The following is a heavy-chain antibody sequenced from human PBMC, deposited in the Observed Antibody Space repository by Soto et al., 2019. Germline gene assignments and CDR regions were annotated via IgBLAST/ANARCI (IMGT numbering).Heavy chain of an antibody. CDR2: IYYSGST. Sequence: PSETLSLTCTVSGGSISSYYWSWIRQPPGKGLEWIGYIYYSGSTNYNPSLKSRVTISVDTSKNQFSLKLSSVTAADTAVYYCAKAASYYDINWFDPWGQGTLVTVSS. J-gene: IGHJ5*02. V-gene: IGHV4-59*01. D-gene: IGHD3-22*01. CDR3: AKAASYYDINWFDP. CDR1: GGSISSYY.